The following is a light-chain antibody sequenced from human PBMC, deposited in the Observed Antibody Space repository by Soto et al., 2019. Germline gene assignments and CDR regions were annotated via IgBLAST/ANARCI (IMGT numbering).Light chain of an antibody. CDR3: HQYGSSLWT. CDR2: DAS. CDR1: ESVRSSY. V-gene: IGKV3-20*01. J-gene: IGKJ1*01. Sequence: IVLTQSPGTLSLSPGERATLSCRASESVRSSYLAWFQQKPGQAPTLLIYDASSRATGIPDRFSGSGSGTDSTLTISRLEPEDFAVYYCHQYGSSLWTFGQGTKVDI.